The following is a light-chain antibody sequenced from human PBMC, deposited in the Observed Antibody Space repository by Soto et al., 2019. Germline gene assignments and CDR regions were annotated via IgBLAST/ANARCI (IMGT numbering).Light chain of an antibody. J-gene: IGKJ5*01. CDR2: ATS. V-gene: IGKV3-15*01. Sequence: EIVMTQSPATLSVSPGERATLSCRASQSVSTNLAWYQQKPGQAPRLLIYATSTRATGIPDRFIGSGSGTEFTLTISSLQSEDFAVYHCQQYDNKPPITFGQGTRLEIK. CDR1: QSVSTN. CDR3: QQYDNKPPIT.